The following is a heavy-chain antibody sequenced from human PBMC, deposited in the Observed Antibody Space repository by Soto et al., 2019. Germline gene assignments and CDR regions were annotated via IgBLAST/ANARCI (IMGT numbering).Heavy chain of an antibody. CDR3: ARNGSGDYALDY. V-gene: IGHV2-5*02. Sequence: QITLKESGPTLVKPTQTLTLTCTLSGFSLITGGVGVGWIRQSPGKALEWLAVIYWDDVTHYSPSLERRLTITKDTSESEVVLTMTNMDPVDTATYYCARNGSGDYALDYWGQGILVTVSS. D-gene: IGHD4-17*01. CDR1: GFSLITGGVG. CDR2: IYWDDVT. J-gene: IGHJ4*02.